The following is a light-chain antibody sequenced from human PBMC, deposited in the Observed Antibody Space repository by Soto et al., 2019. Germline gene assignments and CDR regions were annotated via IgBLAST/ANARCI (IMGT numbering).Light chain of an antibody. Sequence: QSLLTQRPYASESPGQSVTISCTGSNSDVGGYDYVSWYQQHPGKAPKLLIYEVTKRPSGVPDRFSGSKSGNTASLTVSGFQTEDEADYYCCSYARPSILYVLGGSTKVTVL. CDR2: EVT. CDR3: CSYARPSILYV. J-gene: IGLJ1*01. CDR1: NSDVGGYDY. V-gene: IGLV2-8*01.